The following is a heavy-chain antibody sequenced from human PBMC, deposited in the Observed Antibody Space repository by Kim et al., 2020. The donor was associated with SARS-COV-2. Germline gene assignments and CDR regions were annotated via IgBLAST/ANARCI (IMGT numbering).Heavy chain of an antibody. V-gene: IGHV4-39*01. Sequence: GGSISSSSYYWGWIRQPPGKGLEWIGSIYYSGSTYYNPSLKSRVTISVDTSKNQFSLKLNSVTAADTAVYYCARQGWLPLLFLDYWGQGSLAT. D-gene: IGHD3-22*01. J-gene: IGHJ4*02. CDR3: ARQGWLPLLFLDY. CDR2: IYYSGST. CDR1: GGSISSSSYY.